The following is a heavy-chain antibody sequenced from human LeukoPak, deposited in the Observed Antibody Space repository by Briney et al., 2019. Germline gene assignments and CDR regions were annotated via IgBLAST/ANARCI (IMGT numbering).Heavy chain of an antibody. CDR3: ARFGYYDSSGYNQYYYYYYMDV. CDR2: INHSGST. D-gene: IGHD3-22*01. V-gene: IGHV4-34*01. Sequence: SETLSLTCAVYGGSFSGYYWSWPRQPPGKGLEWIGEINHSGSTNYNPSLKSRVTISVDTSKNQFSLKLSSVTAADTAVYYCARFGYYDSSGYNQYYYYYYMDVWGKGTTVTVSS. J-gene: IGHJ6*03. CDR1: GGSFSGYY.